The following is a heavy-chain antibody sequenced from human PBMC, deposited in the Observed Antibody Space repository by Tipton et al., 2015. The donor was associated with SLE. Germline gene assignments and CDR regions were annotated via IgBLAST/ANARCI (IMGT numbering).Heavy chain of an antibody. J-gene: IGHJ4*02. Sequence: TLSLTCAVYGGSFSGYYWSWIRQPPGKGLEWIGEINHSGSTNYNPSLKSRVTISVDTPKNQFSLKLSSVTAADTAVYYCARGWAARLLWFGESKGHFDYWGQGTLVTVSS. D-gene: IGHD3-10*01. CDR1: GGSFSGYY. CDR2: INHSGST. CDR3: ARGWAARLLWFGESKGHFDY. V-gene: IGHV4-34*01.